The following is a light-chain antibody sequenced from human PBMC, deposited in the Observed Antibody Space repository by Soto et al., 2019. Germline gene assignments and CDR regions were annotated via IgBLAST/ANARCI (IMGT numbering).Light chain of an antibody. CDR2: AAS. V-gene: IGKV1-39*01. Sequence: DIQMTQSPSSLSASVGDRVTITCRASQSISSYLNWYQQKPGKAPKILIYAASSLQSGVPSRFSGSGSGTVYPLPNSRLHPEDFTTYYCQQSYSTPGTFGPGTKVDIK. CDR3: QQSYSTPGT. CDR1: QSISSY. J-gene: IGKJ3*01.